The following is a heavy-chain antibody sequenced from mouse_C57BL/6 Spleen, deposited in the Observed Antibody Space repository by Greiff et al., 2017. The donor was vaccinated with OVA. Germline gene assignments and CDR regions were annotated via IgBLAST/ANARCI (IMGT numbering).Heavy chain of an antibody. CDR3: ARHEGNWDNYGG. J-gene: IGHJ2*01. CDR1: GFTFSSYT. V-gene: IGHV5-9*01. Sequence: VQLKESGGGLVKPGASLKLSCAASGFTFSSYTMSWVRQTPGQRLEWVATISGGGGNTYYPDSVKGRFTFTRDNANNTLYLQLSSLRAEDTALYYCARHEGNWDNYGGWGQRATLTVAS. CDR2: ISGGGGNT. D-gene: IGHD4-1*01.